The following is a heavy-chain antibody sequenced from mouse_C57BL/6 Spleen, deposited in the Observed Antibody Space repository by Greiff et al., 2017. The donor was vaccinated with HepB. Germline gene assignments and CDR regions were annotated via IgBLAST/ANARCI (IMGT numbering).Heavy chain of an antibody. Sequence: VQLQQPGAELVKPGASVKMSCKASGYTFTSYWITWVKQRPGQGLEWIGDIYPGSGSTNYNEKFKSKATLTVDTSSTTAYMQLSSLTSEDSAVYYCARFGGYESYYFDYWGQGTTLTVSS. D-gene: IGHD2-2*01. V-gene: IGHV1-55*01. CDR3: ARFGGYESYYFDY. J-gene: IGHJ2*01. CDR1: GYTFTSYW. CDR2: IYPGSGST.